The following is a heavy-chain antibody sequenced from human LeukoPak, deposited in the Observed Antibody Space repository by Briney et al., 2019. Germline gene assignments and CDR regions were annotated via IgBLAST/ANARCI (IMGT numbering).Heavy chain of an antibody. D-gene: IGHD6-13*01. J-gene: IGHJ4*02. V-gene: IGHV1-2*06. CDR3: AREYPGIAAAVDY. CDR1: GYTFTGYY. CDR2: INPNSGGT. Sequence: GASVKVSCTASGYTFTGYYMHWVRQAPGQGLEWMGRINPNSGGTNYAQKFQGRVTMTRDTSISTAYMELSRLRSDDTAVYYCAREYPGIAAAVDYWGQGTLVTVSS.